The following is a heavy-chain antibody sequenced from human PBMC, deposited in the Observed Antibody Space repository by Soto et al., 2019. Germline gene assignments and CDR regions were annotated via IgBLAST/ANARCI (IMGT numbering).Heavy chain of an antibody. V-gene: IGHV4-31*01. D-gene: IGHD3-16*01. CDR3: ARAQGGQLPLNDAFDI. Sequence: QVLLQESGPGLVKPSQTLSLTCTVSGGSISSGGYYWSWVRQHPGEALEWIGYISYSGSTYYNPSLASLVTISVDPSKNQLSLKLSSVTAADMAVYYCARAQGGQLPLNDAFDIWRQGTMVTLSS. CDR2: ISYSGST. CDR1: GGSISSGGYY. J-gene: IGHJ3*02.